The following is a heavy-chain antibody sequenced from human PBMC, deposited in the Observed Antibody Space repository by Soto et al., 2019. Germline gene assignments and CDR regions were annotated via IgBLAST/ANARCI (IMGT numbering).Heavy chain of an antibody. CDR2: IIPMYGIA. J-gene: IGHJ5*02. CDR3: AGEGGGTGFHL. V-gene: IGHV1-69*12. Sequence: QVQLVQSGGEVKKPGSSVRVSCRTSGGTFKNYGFSWVRQAPGQGLEWMGGIIPMYGIANYGQIFQGRLTSTADESPTTAYMDLSSLKSAATAVYYCAGEGGGTGFHLWGQGTQVTVSS. CDR1: GGTFKNYG. D-gene: IGHD3-16*01.